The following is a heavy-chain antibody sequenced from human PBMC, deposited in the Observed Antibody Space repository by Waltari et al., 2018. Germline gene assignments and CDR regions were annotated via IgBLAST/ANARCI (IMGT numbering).Heavy chain of an antibody. D-gene: IGHD3-16*01. Sequence: EVQLVESGGGLVQPGGSLRLSCAASGFTFSRYYMAWVRQAPGKGLEWVANIKQEGSEKYYVDSVKGRFTISKDNAKNSLSLQMDSLRVEDTAVYYCAREENGGPDYWGQGTLVTVSS. J-gene: IGHJ4*02. CDR2: IKQEGSEK. CDR3: AREENGGPDY. V-gene: IGHV3-7*01. CDR1: GFTFSRYY.